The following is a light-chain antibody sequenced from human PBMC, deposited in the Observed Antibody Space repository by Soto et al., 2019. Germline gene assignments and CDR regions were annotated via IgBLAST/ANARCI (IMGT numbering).Light chain of an antibody. CDR1: QSVSSN. J-gene: IGKJ1*01. CDR2: GAS. Sequence: EIVMTQSPATLSVSPGERATLSCRASQSVSSNLAWYQQKPGQAPRLLIYGASTRATGISARFSGSGSGTEFALTISSLQSEDFAVYYCQHYHNWPPAWTFDQGTKVDIK. CDR3: QHYHNWPPAWT. V-gene: IGKV3-15*01.